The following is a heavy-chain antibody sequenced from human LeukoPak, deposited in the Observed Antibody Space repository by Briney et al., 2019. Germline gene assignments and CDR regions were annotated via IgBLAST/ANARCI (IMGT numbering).Heavy chain of an antibody. J-gene: IGHJ4*02. Sequence: SETLSLTCTVSGGSISSGDYYWSWIRQPPGKGLEWIGYIYYSGSTYYNPSLKSRVTTSVDTSKNQFSLKLSSVTAADTAVYYCARHLKREQWLIQREYYFDYWGQGTLVTVSS. CDR3: ARHLKREQWLIQREYYFDY. D-gene: IGHD6-19*01. V-gene: IGHV4-30-4*08. CDR2: IYYSGST. CDR1: GGSISSGDYY.